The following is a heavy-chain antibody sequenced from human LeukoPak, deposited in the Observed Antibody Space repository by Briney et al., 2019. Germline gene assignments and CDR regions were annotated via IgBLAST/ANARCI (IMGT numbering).Heavy chain of an antibody. CDR3: ARGGDYYDSSGYYWFDP. V-gene: IGHV1-69*13. Sequence: GASVKVSCKASGYTFTNYGINWLRHAPGQGLEWMGGIIPIFGTANYAQKFQGRVTITADESTSTAYMELSSLRSEDTAVYYCARGGDYYDSSGYYWFDPWGQGTLVTVSS. D-gene: IGHD3-22*01. CDR2: IIPIFGTA. J-gene: IGHJ5*02. CDR1: GYTFTNYG.